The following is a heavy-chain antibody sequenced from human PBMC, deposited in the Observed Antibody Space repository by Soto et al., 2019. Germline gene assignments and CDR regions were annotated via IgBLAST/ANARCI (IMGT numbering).Heavy chain of an antibody. D-gene: IGHD2-2*01. Sequence: SETLSLTCTVSGGSISSGDYYWSWIRQPPGKGLEWIGSIYHSGSTYYNPSLKSRVTISVDTSKNQFSLKLSSVTAADTAVYYCASRYQLLSYFDYWGQGTLVTISS. J-gene: IGHJ4*02. V-gene: IGHV4-39*07. CDR2: IYHSGST. CDR1: GGSISSGDYY. CDR3: ASRYQLLSYFDY.